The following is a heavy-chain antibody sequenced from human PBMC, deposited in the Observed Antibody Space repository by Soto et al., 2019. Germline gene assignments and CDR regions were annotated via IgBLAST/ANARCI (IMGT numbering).Heavy chain of an antibody. Sequence: PGGSLILSCAASGFTFSDSAMHWVRPASGKGQEWVGRIRNKTNNYATAYIASVKGRFTISRDDTENTVYLQMNSLKIEDPAVYFCTSRRDWTAVDPLNSWGLGPRFPVSS. V-gene: IGHV3-73*01. D-gene: IGHD2-21*01. CDR1: GFTFSDSA. CDR3: TSRRDWTAVDPLNS. CDR2: IRNKTNNYAT. J-gene: IGHJ4*02.